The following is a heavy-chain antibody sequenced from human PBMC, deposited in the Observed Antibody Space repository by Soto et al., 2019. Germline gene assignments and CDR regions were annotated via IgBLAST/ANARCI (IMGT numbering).Heavy chain of an antibody. D-gene: IGHD2-8*01. CDR3: ARGFLRGTNRRRWANWFDP. V-gene: IGHV4-34*01. J-gene: IGHJ5*02. Sequence: QVQLQQWGAGLLKPSETLSLTCAVYGGSFSGYYWSWIRQPPGKGLEWIGEINHSGSTNYNPSLKSRVTISVDTSKNQFSLKLSSVTAADTAVYYCARGFLRGTNRRRWANWFDPWGQGTLVTVSS. CDR1: GGSFSGYY. CDR2: INHSGST.